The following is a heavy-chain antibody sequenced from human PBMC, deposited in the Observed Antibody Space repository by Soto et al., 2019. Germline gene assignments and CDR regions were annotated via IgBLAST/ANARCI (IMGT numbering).Heavy chain of an antibody. V-gene: IGHV4-39*01. CDR3: ARVQWELLSYFDY. CDR1: AGSISSSNYY. D-gene: IGHD3-22*01. CDR2: LYYSGST. Sequence: PSETLSLTCTVPAGSISSSNYYWAWIRQSPGKGLEWVATLYYSGSTYSNPSLKSRVTISVDTSKNQFSLKLSSVTAADTAVYYCARVQWELLSYFDYWGLGTLVTVSS. J-gene: IGHJ4*02.